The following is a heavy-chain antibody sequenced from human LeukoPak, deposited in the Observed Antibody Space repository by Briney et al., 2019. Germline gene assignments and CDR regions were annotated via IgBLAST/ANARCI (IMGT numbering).Heavy chain of an antibody. Sequence: SWVRQAPGKGLEWVGRIKSKTNGGTTDYAAPVKGRFFISRDDSENTLYLQMNSLKTEDTAVYYCTTEYSSSSLVWFGPWGQGTLVTVSS. V-gene: IGHV3-15*01. J-gene: IGHJ5*02. CDR2: IKSKTNGGTT. CDR3: TTEYSSSSLVWFGP. D-gene: IGHD6-13*01.